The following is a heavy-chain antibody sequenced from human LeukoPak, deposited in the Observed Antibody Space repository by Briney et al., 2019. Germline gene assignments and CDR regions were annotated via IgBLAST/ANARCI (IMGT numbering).Heavy chain of an antibody. J-gene: IGHJ4*02. D-gene: IGHD4-11*01. CDR2: IYTSGST. CDR3: ARRSSTGFEFDDY. Sequence: SETLSLTCTVSGGSINSGSYYWSWIRQPAGKGLEWIGRIYTSGSTNYNPSLKSRVTISVDTSKNQFSLKLSSVTAADTAVYYCARRSSTGFEFDDYWGQGTLVTVSS. V-gene: IGHV4-61*02. CDR1: GGSINSGSYY.